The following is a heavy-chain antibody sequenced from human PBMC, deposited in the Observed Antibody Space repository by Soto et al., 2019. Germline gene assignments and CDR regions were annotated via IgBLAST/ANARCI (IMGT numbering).Heavy chain of an antibody. CDR3: ARGYNYIIGCGMDV. V-gene: IGHV3-74*01. D-gene: IGHD5-18*01. Sequence: GGSLRLSCAASGFTFSGHWMHWVRQAPGKGLVWVSRINSDGTSTIYADSVKGRFTISRDNAKNTLYLQMNSLRVEDTAVYYCARGYNYIIGCGMDVWGQGTTVTVSS. CDR2: INSDGTST. CDR1: GFTFSGHW. J-gene: IGHJ6*02.